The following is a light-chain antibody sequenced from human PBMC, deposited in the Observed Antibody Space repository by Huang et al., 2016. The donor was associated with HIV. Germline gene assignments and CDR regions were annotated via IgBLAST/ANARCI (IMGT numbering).Light chain of an antibody. J-gene: IGKJ2*01. V-gene: IGKV1-39*01. CDR1: QSIAKY. Sequence: DIQMTQSPSSLSASLGDRVIITCRASQSIAKYVNWYQQMPGKAPKLLISATSTLQGGVPSRFSGSGSGTDFTLSISGMQPEDTATYYCQQSYRAPRTFGQGTMVEF. CDR2: ATS. CDR3: QQSYRAPRT.